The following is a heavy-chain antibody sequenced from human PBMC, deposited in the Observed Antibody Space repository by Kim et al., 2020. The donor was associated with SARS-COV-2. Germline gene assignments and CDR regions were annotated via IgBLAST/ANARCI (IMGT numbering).Heavy chain of an antibody. V-gene: IGHV3-9*01. J-gene: IGHJ4*02. Sequence: VKGRFTISRDNGKNSLYLQMNSVRAEDTALYYCAKDYSSGWSAKYYFDYWGQGTLVTVSS. CDR3: AKDYSSGWSAKYYFDY. D-gene: IGHD6-19*01.